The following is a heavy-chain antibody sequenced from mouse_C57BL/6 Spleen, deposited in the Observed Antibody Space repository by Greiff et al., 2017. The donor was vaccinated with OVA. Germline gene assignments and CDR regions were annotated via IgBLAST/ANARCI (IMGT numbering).Heavy chain of an antibody. D-gene: IGHD1-1*01. CDR1: GYTFTSYW. J-gene: IGHJ4*01. CDR3: ASPSITTVSSYAMDY. V-gene: IGHV1-7*01. CDR2: INPSSGYT. Sequence: VKLMESGAELAKPGASVKLSCKASGYTFTSYWMHWVKQRPGQGLEWIGYINPSSGYTRYNQKFQDKATLTADKSSSTAFMQLSCLTSEDSAVXYCASPSITTVSSYAMDYWGQGTTVTVSS.